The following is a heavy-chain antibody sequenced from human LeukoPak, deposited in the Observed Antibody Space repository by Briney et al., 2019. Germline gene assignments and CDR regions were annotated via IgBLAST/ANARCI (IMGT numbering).Heavy chain of an antibody. CDR2: VYYSGST. CDR3: ARGPNLVLRYFDWPNYDY. V-gene: IGHV4-59*11. CDR1: GGSISSHY. Sequence: SETLSLTCTVSGGSISSHYWSWIRQPPGKGLEWIGYVYYSGSTNYNPSLKSRVTISVDTSKNQFSLKLSSVTAADTAVYYCARGPNLVLRYFDWPNYDYWGQGTLVTVSS. J-gene: IGHJ4*02. D-gene: IGHD3-9*01.